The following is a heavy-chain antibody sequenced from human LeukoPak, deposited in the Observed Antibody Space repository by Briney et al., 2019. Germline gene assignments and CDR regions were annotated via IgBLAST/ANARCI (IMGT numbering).Heavy chain of an antibody. J-gene: IGHJ6*03. V-gene: IGHV4-34*01. Sequence: SETLSLTCAVYGGSFSGYYWSWIRQPPGKGLEWIGEINRSGSTNYNPSLKSRVTISVDTSKNQFSLKLSSVTAADTAVYYCARLGSPMVRGVRRHYYYYMDVWGKGTTVTISS. CDR1: GGSFSGYY. D-gene: IGHD3-10*01. CDR2: INRSGST. CDR3: ARLGSPMVRGVRRHYYYYMDV.